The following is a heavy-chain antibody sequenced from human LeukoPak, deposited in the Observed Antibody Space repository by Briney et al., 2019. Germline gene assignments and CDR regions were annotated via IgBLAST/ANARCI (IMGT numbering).Heavy chain of an antibody. CDR1: GGSISSSSYY. Sequence: PSETLSLTCTVSGGSISSSSYYWGWIRQPPGKGLEWIGSIYYSGSTYYNPSLKSRVTISVDTSKNQFSLKLSSVTAADTAVYYCARGSYDSSNFDYWGQGTLVTVSS. CDR2: IYYSGST. V-gene: IGHV4-39*07. CDR3: ARGSYDSSNFDY. J-gene: IGHJ4*02. D-gene: IGHD3-22*01.